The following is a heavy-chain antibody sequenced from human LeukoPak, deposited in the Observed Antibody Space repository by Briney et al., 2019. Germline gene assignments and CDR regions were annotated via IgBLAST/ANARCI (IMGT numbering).Heavy chain of an antibody. D-gene: IGHD3-22*01. J-gene: IGHJ4*02. CDR2: ISHSGST. Sequence: SETLSLTCAVSGSSISSGYYWGWIRQPPGKRLEWIGSISHSGSTYYNPSLKSRVTISVDTSKDQFSLKLSSVTAADTAVYYCARHTYDSSGYYYVDYWGQGTLVTVSS. CDR1: GSSISSGYY. CDR3: ARHTYDSSGYYYVDY. V-gene: IGHV4-38-2*01.